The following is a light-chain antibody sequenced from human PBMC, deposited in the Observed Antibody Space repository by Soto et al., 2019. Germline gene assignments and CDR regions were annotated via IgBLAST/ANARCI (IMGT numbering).Light chain of an antibody. V-gene: IGKV1-9*01. CDR1: QGISSY. CDR3: QQLNSYPRT. J-gene: IGKJ1*01. Sequence: DVQLTQSPSFLSASVGDRVTITSRASQGISSYLAWYQQKPGKAPKLLIYAASTLQSGVPSRFSGSGSGTEFSLTISSLQAEDFATYYCQQLNSYPRTFGQGTKVDIK. CDR2: AAS.